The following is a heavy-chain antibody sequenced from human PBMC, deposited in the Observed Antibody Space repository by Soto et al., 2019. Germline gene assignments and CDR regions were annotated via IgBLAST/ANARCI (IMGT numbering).Heavy chain of an antibody. CDR1: GFTFSSYE. V-gene: IGHV3-48*03. J-gene: IGHJ3*02. CDR3: ARGGQMRNYYDSPEAFDI. CDR2: ISSSGSTI. D-gene: IGHD3-22*01. Sequence: SLRLSCAASGFTFSSYEMNWVRQAPGKGLEWVSYISSSGSTIYYADSVKGRFTISRDNAKNSLYLQMNSLRAEDTAVYYCARGGQMRNYYDSPEAFDIWGQGTMVTVSS.